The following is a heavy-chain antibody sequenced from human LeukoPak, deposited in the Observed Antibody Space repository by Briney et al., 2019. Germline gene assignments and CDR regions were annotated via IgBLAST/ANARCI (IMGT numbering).Heavy chain of an antibody. Sequence: ASVKVSCKASGYTFTGYYMHWVRQAPGQGLEWMGWINPNSGGTNYAQKFQGWVTISVDTSKNQFSLKLSSVTAADTAVYYCARGRNEFTPYDAFDIWGQGTMVTVSS. D-gene: IGHD3-10*01. CDR1: GYTFTGYY. CDR3: ARGRNEFTPYDAFDI. CDR2: INPNSGGT. V-gene: IGHV1-2*04. J-gene: IGHJ3*02.